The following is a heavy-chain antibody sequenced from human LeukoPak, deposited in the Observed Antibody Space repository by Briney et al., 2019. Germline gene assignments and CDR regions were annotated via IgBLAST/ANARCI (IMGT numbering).Heavy chain of an antibody. D-gene: IGHD3-10*01. Sequence: PGGSLRLSCAASGFTFSSYSMNWVRQAPGKGRVWVSYIGNTGSTTYYADSVKGRFTISRDNAKNSLYLQMNTLRAEDTAVYYCVRDGAVVTSGNYPWRYFQHWGQGTLVTVSS. CDR2: IGNTGSTT. V-gene: IGHV3-48*01. CDR3: VRDGAVVTSGNYPWRYFQH. CDR1: GFTFSSYS. J-gene: IGHJ1*01.